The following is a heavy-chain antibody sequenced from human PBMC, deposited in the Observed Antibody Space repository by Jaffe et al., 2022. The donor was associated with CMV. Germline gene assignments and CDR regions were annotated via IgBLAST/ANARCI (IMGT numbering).Heavy chain of an antibody. D-gene: IGHD3-10*01. CDR1: GFTSDDCA. CDR2: ISCNSGSL. V-gene: IGHV3-9*02. J-gene: IGHJ5*02. CDR3: AIGADYGAYNIDL. Sequence: EVHLVESGGGLVQPGRSLRLSCAVSGFTSDDCAMHWVRQAPGKGLEWVSGISCNSGSLGYADSVKGRFTISRDNAKNSLYLQMDSLRVEDTALYYCAIGADYGAYNIDLWGQGTLVTVSS.